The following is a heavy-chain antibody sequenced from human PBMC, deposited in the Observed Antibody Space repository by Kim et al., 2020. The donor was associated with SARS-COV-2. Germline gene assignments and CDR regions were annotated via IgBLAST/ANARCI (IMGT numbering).Heavy chain of an antibody. CDR3: ARDQVRWHSSSSDLYYYYYGMDV. D-gene: IGHD6-6*01. CDR2: INPNSGGT. V-gene: IGHV1-2*02. Sequence: ASVKVSCKASGYTFTGYYMHWVRQAPGQGLEWMGWINPNSGGTNYAQKFQGRVTMTRDTSISTAYMELSRLRSDDTAVYYCARDQVRWHSSSSDLYYYYYGMDVWGQGTTVTVSS. CDR1: GYTFTGYY. J-gene: IGHJ6*02.